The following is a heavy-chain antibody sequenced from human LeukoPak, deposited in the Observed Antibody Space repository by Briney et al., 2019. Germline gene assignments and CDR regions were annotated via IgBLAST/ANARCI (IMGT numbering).Heavy chain of an antibody. CDR2: IYSGGST. Sequence: GGSLRLSCAASGFTFSSNYMRWVRQAPGKGLEWVAVIYSGGSTYYSDSVKGRFTISRDNSKNTLYLQMNSLRAEDTAVYYCARDYYDRNWFDPWGQGTLVTVSS. CDR3: ARDYYDRNWFDP. V-gene: IGHV3-66*02. D-gene: IGHD3-3*01. CDR1: GFTFSSNY. J-gene: IGHJ5*02.